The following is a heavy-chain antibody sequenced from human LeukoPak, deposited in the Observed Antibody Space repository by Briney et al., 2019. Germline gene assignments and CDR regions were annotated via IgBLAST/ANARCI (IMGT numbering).Heavy chain of an antibody. V-gene: IGHV3-23*01. J-gene: IGHJ4*02. Sequence: GGSLRLSCAASGFTFSSYAMSWVRQASGKGLEWVSAISGSGGSTYYADSVKGRFTISRDNSKNTLYLQMNSLRAEDTAVYYCAKVSGYYYDSSGYYFDYWGQGTLVTVSS. CDR1: GFTFSSYA. CDR2: ISGSGGST. CDR3: AKVSGYYYDSSGYYFDY. D-gene: IGHD3-22*01.